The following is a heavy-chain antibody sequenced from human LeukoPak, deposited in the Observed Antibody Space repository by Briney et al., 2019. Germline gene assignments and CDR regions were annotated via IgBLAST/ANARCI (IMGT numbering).Heavy chain of an antibody. D-gene: IGHD2-8*01. Sequence: GESLKISCKGSGYSFTNYWIGWVRQMPGKGLEWMGIIYPGDSDARYGPSFQGQVTISADKSISTAYLQWSSLKASDTAIYYCARRVYGNYWYFDLWGRGTLVTVSS. J-gene: IGHJ2*01. CDR1: GYSFTNYW. V-gene: IGHV5-51*01. CDR3: ARRVYGNYWYFDL. CDR2: IYPGDSDA.